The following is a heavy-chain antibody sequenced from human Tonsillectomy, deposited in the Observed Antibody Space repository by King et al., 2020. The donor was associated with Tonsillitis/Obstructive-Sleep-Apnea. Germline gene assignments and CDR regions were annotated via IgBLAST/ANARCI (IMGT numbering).Heavy chain of an antibody. V-gene: IGHV1-2*06. D-gene: IGHD2-15*01. CDR2: INPNSGGT. J-gene: IGHJ4*02. CDR3: ARAYGGSPRVDY. Sequence: QLVQSGAEVKKPGASVKVSCKASGYTFTGYYMHCVRQAPGQGLEWMGRINPNSGGTNYAQKFQGRVTMTRDTSIITDYMELSRLRSDDTAVYYCARAYGGSPRVDYWGQGTLVTVSS. CDR1: GYTFTGYY.